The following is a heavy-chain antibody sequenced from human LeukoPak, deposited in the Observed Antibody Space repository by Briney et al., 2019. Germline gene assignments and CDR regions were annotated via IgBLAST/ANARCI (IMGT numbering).Heavy chain of an antibody. V-gene: IGHV4-59*01. CDR3: ARDSGVGFSYYYYGMDV. CDR2: IYYSGST. D-gene: IGHD2-15*01. Sequence: SETLSLTCTVSGGPISSYYWSWIRQPPGKGLEWIGYIYYSGSTNYNPSLKSRVTISVDTSKNQFSLKLSSVTAADTAVYYCARDSGVGFSYYYYGMDVWGQGTTVTVSS. CDR1: GGPISSYY. J-gene: IGHJ6*02.